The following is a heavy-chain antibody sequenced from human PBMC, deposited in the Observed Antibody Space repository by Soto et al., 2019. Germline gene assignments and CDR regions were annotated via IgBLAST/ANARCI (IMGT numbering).Heavy chain of an antibody. D-gene: IGHD6-19*01. CDR1: GFPYSSYA. CDR2: VTGGADNT. V-gene: IGHV3-23*01. CDR3: AKGRLAVAAPYTWFGP. Sequence: EVKLLESGGDLVQPWGSLRLSCVASGFPYSSYAMSWVRQSPGKGLEWVSTVTGGADNTHYADSVKGRFTISRDNSRNTVSLQMNSLRVEDTAVYHCAKGRLAVAAPYTWFGPWGLGTLVTVSS. J-gene: IGHJ5*02.